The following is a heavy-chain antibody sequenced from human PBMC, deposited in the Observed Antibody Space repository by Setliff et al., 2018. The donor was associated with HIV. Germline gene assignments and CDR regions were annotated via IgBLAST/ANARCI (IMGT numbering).Heavy chain of an antibody. V-gene: IGHV4-31*03. CDR2: IYYSGST. CDR1: GGSMTSGDYY. D-gene: IGHD3-10*01. Sequence: SETLSLTCTVSGGSMTSGDYYWTWIRQHPVKGLERIGYIYYSGSTYYNPSLKSRVTISVDTSKNQFSLNLSSVTAADTAVYYCATSPAGEILGSRPFYFDYWGQGTLVTVSS. CDR3: ATSPAGEILGSRPFYFDY. J-gene: IGHJ4*02.